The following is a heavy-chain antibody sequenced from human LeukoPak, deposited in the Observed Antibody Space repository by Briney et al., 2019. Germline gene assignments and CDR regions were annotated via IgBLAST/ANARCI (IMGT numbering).Heavy chain of an antibody. CDR3: ARDAGSEYYMDV. D-gene: IGHD3-10*01. J-gene: IGHJ6*03. CDR1: GFTFSSHS. V-gene: IGHV3-48*01. Sequence: PGGSLRLSCAASGFTFSSHSMNWVRRAPGKGLEWVSYIRSSSRTIYYADSVKGRFTISRDNAKNSLYLQMNSLRAEDTAVYYCARDAGSEYYMDVWGKGTTVTVSS. CDR2: IRSSSRTI.